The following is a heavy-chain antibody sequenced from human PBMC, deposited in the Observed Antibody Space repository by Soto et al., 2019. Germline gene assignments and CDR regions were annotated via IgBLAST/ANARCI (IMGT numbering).Heavy chain of an antibody. Sequence: EVQLVESGGGLVKPGGSLRLSCAASGFTFSSYSMNWVRQAPGKGLEWVSSISSSSSYIYYADSVKGRFTISRDNAKNSLYLQMNSLRAEDTAVYYCARGGITIFGVVSYMDVWGKGTTVTVSS. J-gene: IGHJ6*03. CDR1: GFTFSSYS. V-gene: IGHV3-21*01. CDR2: ISSSSSYI. CDR3: ARGGITIFGVVSYMDV. D-gene: IGHD3-3*01.